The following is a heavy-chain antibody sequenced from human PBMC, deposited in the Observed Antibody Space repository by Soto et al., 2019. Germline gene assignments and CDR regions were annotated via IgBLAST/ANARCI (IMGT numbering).Heavy chain of an antibody. CDR3: ARDLGIVVTNWFDP. Sequence: ASVKVSCKASGYPFTTYAISWVRQAPGQGLEWMGWISTYNGNTNYAQKFQGRVTMTTDTSTSTAYMELRSLRSDDTAVYYCARDLGIVVTNWFDPWGQGTRVTVS. J-gene: IGHJ5*02. V-gene: IGHV1-18*01. CDR1: GYPFTTYA. CDR2: ISTYNGNT. D-gene: IGHD3-22*01.